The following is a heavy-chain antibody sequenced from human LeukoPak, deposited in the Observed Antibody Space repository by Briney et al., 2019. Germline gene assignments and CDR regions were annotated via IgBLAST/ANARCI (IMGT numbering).Heavy chain of an antibody. V-gene: IGHV3-7*01. D-gene: IGHD2-8*02. Sequence: GGPLRLSCAASGFTFSFHWMHWLRQAPGEGLEGVANIKHDGSEEYYVDSVKGRFTISRDNAKKSLYLQMNGLRADDTAVYYCARDGGVRGRLAYFDYWGQGNLVTVSS. CDR1: GFTFSFHW. J-gene: IGHJ4*02. CDR2: IKHDGSEE. CDR3: ARDGGVRGRLAYFDY.